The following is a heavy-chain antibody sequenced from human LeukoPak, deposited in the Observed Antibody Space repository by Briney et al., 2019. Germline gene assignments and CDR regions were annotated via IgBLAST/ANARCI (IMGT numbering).Heavy chain of an antibody. CDR2: IYYSGST. Sequence: PSETLSLTCTVSGGSISSYYWSWIRQPPGKGLEWIGYIYYSGSTNYNPSLKSRVTISVDTSKNQFSLKLSSVTAADTAVYYCARGEPLGYCSSTSCLGVYFDYWGQGTLVTVPS. V-gene: IGHV4-59*01. CDR1: GGSISSYY. J-gene: IGHJ4*02. CDR3: ARGEPLGYCSSTSCLGVYFDY. D-gene: IGHD2-2*03.